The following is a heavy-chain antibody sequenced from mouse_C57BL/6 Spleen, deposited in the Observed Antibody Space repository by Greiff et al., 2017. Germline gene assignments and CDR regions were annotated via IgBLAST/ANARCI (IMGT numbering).Heavy chain of an antibody. CDR1: GYTFTSYW. CDR2: IDPSDSYT. CDR3: ARGGAYYSNYFDY. J-gene: IGHJ2*01. D-gene: IGHD2-5*01. Sequence: QVQLKQPGAELVRPGTSVKLSCKASGYTFTSYWMHWVKQRPGQGLEWIGVIDPSDSYTNYNQKFKGKATLTVDTSSSTAYMQLSSLTSEDSAVYYCARGGAYYSNYFDYWGQGTTLTVSS. V-gene: IGHV1-59*01.